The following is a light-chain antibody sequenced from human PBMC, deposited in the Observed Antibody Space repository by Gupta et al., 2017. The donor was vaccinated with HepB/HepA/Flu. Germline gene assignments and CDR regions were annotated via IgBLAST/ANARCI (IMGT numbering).Light chain of an antibody. CDR1: SSDVGGYNL. CDR2: DVS. CDR3: CSHAGSCGYVV. V-gene: IGLV2-11*01. J-gene: IGLJ2*01. Sequence: QSALTQPRSVSGSPGQSVTIPCTGTSSDVGGYNLVSWYQHHPGKAPKLIIYDVSKRPSGVPDRFSGSKSGNTASLTISGLQAEDEADYYCCSHAGSCGYVVFGGGTKLTVL.